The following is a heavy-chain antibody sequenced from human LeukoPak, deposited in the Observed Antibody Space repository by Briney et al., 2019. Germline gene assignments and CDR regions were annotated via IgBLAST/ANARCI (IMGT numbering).Heavy chain of an antibody. CDR2: MNPNSGNT. Sequence: GAAVKVSCKASGYTFTIYDINWVRQAAGQGLVWMGWMNPNSGNTDFAQKFQGRVTMTRNTSISTAYMELSSLTSEDTAVYYCAVHLPGDYLDHWGQGTLVTVSS. J-gene: IGHJ4*02. V-gene: IGHV1-8*01. CDR1: GYTFTIYD. D-gene: IGHD2-8*02. CDR3: AVHLPGDYLDH.